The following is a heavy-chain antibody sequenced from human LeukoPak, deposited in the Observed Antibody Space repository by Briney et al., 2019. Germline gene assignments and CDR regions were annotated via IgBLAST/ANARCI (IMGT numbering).Heavy chain of an antibody. J-gene: IGHJ4*02. CDR3: ARDRPIPDTAMATGVFDC. Sequence: PSETLSLTCAVSGGSISSSNWWSWVRQPPGKGLEWIGEINHSGSTNYNPSLKSRVTISIDTSKNQFSPKLSSVTAADTAVYDCARDRPIPDTAMATGVFDCWGQVTLVTVAS. V-gene: IGHV4-4*02. CDR2: INHSGST. D-gene: IGHD5-18*01. CDR1: GGSISSSNW.